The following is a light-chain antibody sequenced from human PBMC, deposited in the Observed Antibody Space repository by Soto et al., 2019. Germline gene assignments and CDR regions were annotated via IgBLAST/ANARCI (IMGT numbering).Light chain of an antibody. CDR2: GAS. CDR1: QSVSSSY. V-gene: IGKV3-20*01. Sequence: EIVLTPSPGTLSLSPGERATLSCRASQSVSSSYLAWYQQKPGQDPRLLIYGASSRATGIPDRFSGSGSGTDFSLTISRLEPEDFAVYYCQQYGSSPLFTFGPGTKVDIK. J-gene: IGKJ3*01. CDR3: QQYGSSPLFT.